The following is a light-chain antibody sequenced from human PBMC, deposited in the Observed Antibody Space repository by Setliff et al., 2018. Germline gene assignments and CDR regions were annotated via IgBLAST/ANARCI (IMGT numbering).Light chain of an antibody. CDR3: SSYTSSSTQV. V-gene: IGLV2-14*03. CDR2: DVS. CDR1: SSDVGGYNY. J-gene: IGLJ1*01. Sequence: QSALTQPRSVSGSPGQSVTISCTGTSSDVGGYNYVSWYQQHPGKAPKLMSYDVSNRPSGVSNRFSGSKSGNTASLTISGLQAEDEADYYCSSYTSSSTQVFGTGTKVTVL.